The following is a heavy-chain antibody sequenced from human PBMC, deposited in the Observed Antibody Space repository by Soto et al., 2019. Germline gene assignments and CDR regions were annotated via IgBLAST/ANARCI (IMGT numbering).Heavy chain of an antibody. CDR2: IYYSGST. J-gene: IGHJ4*02. D-gene: IGHD3-22*01. Sequence: SETLSLTCTVSGGSISSYYWSWIRQPPGKGLEWIGYIYYSGSTNYNPSLKSRVTISVDTSKNQFSLKLSSVTAADTAVYHCARDAGYYYDSSGYSFDYWGQGTLVTVSS. CDR3: ARDAGYYYDSSGYSFDY. CDR1: GGSISSYY. V-gene: IGHV4-59*01.